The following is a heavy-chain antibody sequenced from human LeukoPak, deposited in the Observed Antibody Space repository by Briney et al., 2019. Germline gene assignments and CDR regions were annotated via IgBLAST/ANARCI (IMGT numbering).Heavy chain of an antibody. CDR3: AREVESDSSGYYDFDY. Sequence: ASVNVSCKASGYTFTGYYMHCARQAPGQGLEWMGWINPNSGGTNYAQKFQGRVAMTRDTSISTAYMELSRLRSDDTAVYYCAREVESDSSGYYDFDYWGQGTLVTVSS. CDR1: GYTFTGYY. CDR2: INPNSGGT. D-gene: IGHD3-22*01. V-gene: IGHV1-2*02. J-gene: IGHJ4*02.